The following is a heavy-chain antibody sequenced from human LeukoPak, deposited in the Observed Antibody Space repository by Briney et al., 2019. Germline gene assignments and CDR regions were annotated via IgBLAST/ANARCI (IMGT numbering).Heavy chain of an antibody. D-gene: IGHD1-26*01. Sequence: QPGRSLRLSCAASGFTFDDYAMNWVRQAPGKGLEWVSSISESGDTTHYADSVKGRFTISRDNAQNTLYLQMNTLRAEDTALYYCAKQWVDCWGQGTLVTVSS. V-gene: IGHV3-23*01. J-gene: IGHJ4*02. CDR1: GFTFDDYA. CDR3: AKQWVDC. CDR2: ISESGDTT.